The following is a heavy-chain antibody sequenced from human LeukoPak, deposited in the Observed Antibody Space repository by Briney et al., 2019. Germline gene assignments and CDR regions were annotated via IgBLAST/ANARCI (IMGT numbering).Heavy chain of an antibody. CDR2: ISYSGST. J-gene: IGHJ3*02. D-gene: IGHD3-22*01. CDR3: VRGNYDSRGYSNAFDI. CDR1: GGSISSYH. Sequence: AETLSLTYTVSGGSISSYHWSWIRQPPGKRLEWIGFISYSGSTNSNPSLKSRVAISIDTSENQFSLKLSSVTAADTAVYYCVRGNYDSRGYSNAFDIWGQGAMVTVSS. V-gene: IGHV4-59*01.